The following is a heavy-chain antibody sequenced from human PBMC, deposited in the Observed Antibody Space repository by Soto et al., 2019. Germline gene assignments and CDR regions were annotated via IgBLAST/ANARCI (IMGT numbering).Heavy chain of an antibody. J-gene: IGHJ6*02. V-gene: IGHV6-1*01. CDR3: ARDAAPTLNYPHGMDV. CDR1: GDGVSTNIAA. D-gene: IGHD1-7*01. CDR2: TLYRSSKWYN. Sequence: SQTLSLTCAISGDGVSTNIAAWSWIRQSPSRGLEWLGRTLYRSSKWYNEYAVSVKSRMTINPGTSKNQFSLQLNSVTPEDTAVYYCARDAAPTLNYPHGMDVWGQGTAVTVSS.